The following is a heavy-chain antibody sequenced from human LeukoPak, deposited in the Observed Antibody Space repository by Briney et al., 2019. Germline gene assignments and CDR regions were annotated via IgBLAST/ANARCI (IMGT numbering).Heavy chain of an antibody. CDR2: ISGSGGST. Sequence: GGSLRLSCAASGFTFSSYAMSWVRQAPGKGLEWVSAISGSGGSTYYADSVKGRFAISRDNSKNTLYLQMNSLRAEDTAVYYCANELERRGYYYGPGSDQPSYWGQGTLVTVSS. CDR1: GFTFSSYA. CDR3: ANELERRGYYYGPGSDQPSY. V-gene: IGHV3-23*01. J-gene: IGHJ4*02. D-gene: IGHD3-10*01.